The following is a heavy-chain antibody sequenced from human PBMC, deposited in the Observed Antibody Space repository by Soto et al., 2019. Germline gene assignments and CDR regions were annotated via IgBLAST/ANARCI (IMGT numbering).Heavy chain of an antibody. J-gene: IGHJ6*02. V-gene: IGHV1-69*01. Sequence: VQLVQSGAEVKKHGSSVKVSCRASGGTFSSYAVSWVRQAPGQGLEWMGVIIPLLNTPKYVQKFQGRVTITADASATTAYMELSSLRSEDTAVYYCARESSSPNYYYYGMDVWGQGTTVTVSS. CDR2: IIPLLNTP. D-gene: IGHD6-6*01. CDR3: ARESSSPNYYYYGMDV. CDR1: GGTFSSYA.